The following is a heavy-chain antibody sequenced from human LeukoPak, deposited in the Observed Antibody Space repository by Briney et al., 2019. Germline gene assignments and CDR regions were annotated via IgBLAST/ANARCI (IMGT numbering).Heavy chain of an antibody. CDR1: GGTFSSYA. D-gene: IGHD4-11*01. CDR3: ARDLYTVTTLGRGRGWFDP. CDR2: IIPIFGIA. J-gene: IGHJ5*02. Sequence: SVKVSCKASGGTFSSYAISWVRQAPGQGLEWMGRIIPIFGIANYAQKFQGRVTITADKSTSTAYMELSSLRSEDTAVYHCARDLYTVTTLGRGRGWFDPWGQGTLVTVSS. V-gene: IGHV1-69*04.